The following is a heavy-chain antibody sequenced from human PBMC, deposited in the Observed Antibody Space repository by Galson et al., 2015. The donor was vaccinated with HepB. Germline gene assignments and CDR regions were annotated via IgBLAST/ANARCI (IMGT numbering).Heavy chain of an antibody. Sequence: SLRLSCAASGFTFSDYFMNWIRQAPGKGLEWISYISSSSSYTNYADSVKGRFTISRDNARNSLYLQMNSLRAEDTAVYYCARDWGYSSSWSDYWGQGTLVTVSS. V-gene: IGHV3-11*06. CDR3: ARDWGYSSSWSDY. J-gene: IGHJ4*02. D-gene: IGHD6-13*01. CDR1: GFTFSDYF. CDR2: ISSSSSYT.